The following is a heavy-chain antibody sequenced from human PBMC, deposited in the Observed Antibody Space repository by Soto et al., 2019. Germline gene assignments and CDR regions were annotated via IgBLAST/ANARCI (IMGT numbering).Heavy chain of an antibody. J-gene: IGHJ5*02. D-gene: IGHD6-13*01. CDR1: GYNFENYW. V-gene: IGHV5-10-1*01. CDR3: ARLPLAAAYSDANT. Sequence: GESLKISCKASGYNFENYWIAWVRQLPGKGLEWMGRIYPRDSYTNYTPSFQGHVTLSADKSISTAYLQWSSLKASDTAMYYCARLPLAAAYSDANTWGQGTLVTVS. CDR2: IYPRDSYT.